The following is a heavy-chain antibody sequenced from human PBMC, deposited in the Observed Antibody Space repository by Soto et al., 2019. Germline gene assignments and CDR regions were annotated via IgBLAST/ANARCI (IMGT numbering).Heavy chain of an antibody. V-gene: IGHV3-48*01. J-gene: IGHJ4*02. CDR2: ISSSSSTI. Sequence: EAQLVESGGGLVQPGGSLRLSCAASGFTFSSYSMNWVRQAPGKGLEWVSYISSSSSTIYYADSVKGRFTISRDNAKNSLYLQVSSLRAEDTAVYYCARRKPDGDYLPSFDYWGQGILVTVSS. CDR1: GFTFSSYS. D-gene: IGHD4-17*01. CDR3: ARRKPDGDYLPSFDY.